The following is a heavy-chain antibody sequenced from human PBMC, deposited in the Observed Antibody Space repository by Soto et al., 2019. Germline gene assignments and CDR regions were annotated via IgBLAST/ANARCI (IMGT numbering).Heavy chain of an antibody. J-gene: IGHJ6*02. V-gene: IGHV4-39*01. CDR2: IYYSGST. D-gene: IGHD5-18*01. Sequence: SETLSLTCTVSGGSISSSSYYWGWIRQPPGKGLEWIGSIYYSGSTYYNPSLKSRVTISVGTSKNQFSLKLSSVTAADTAVYYCARRGIQLWLRDYYYGMDVWGQGTTVTVSS. CDR1: GGSISSSSYY. CDR3: ARRGIQLWLRDYYYGMDV.